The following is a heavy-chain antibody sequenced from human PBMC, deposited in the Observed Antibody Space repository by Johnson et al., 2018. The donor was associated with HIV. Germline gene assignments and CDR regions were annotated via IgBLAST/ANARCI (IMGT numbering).Heavy chain of an antibody. V-gene: IGHV3-30*04. CDR2: ISDDGRSK. J-gene: IGHJ3*02. CDR1: GFTLSRYA. CDR3: ATRKDILTGYDAFDI. Sequence: QVQLVESGGGVVQPGRSLRISCAASGFTLSRYAMHWVRQAPGKGLDWVAVISDDGRSKYYADSVKGRFTISRDNSKNTLYLQMNSLRPEDTALYYCATRKDILTGYDAFDIWGQGTMVTVSS. D-gene: IGHD3-9*01.